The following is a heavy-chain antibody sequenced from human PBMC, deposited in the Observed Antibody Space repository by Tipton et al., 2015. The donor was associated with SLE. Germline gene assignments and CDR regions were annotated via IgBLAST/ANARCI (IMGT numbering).Heavy chain of an antibody. CDR1: GFTFSSYS. CDR2: IRYDGNVQ. V-gene: IGHV3-30*02. CDR3: ATLEARGH. Sequence: GSLRLSCAASGFTFSSYSLTWVRQAPGKGLEWVAFIRYDGNVQFYSDSVTGRFTISRDNSRSTLYLQMNSLRPDDTAMYYCATLEARGHWGQGTLVTVPS. J-gene: IGHJ4*02.